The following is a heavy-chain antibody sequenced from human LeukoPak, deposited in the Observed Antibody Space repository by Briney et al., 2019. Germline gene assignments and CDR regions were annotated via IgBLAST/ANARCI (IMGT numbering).Heavy chain of an antibody. D-gene: IGHD3-10*01. CDR1: GVTFSDYY. V-gene: IGHV3-11*04. Sequence: GGSLRLSCTASGVTFSDYYMSWIRQTPGKGLEWVSFISGGGTTTYADSVKGRFTISRDNAKSSLYLQMNSLTTEDTAVYYCAFLVREPDYWGQGALVTVSS. CDR2: ISGGGTTT. J-gene: IGHJ4*02. CDR3: AFLVREPDY.